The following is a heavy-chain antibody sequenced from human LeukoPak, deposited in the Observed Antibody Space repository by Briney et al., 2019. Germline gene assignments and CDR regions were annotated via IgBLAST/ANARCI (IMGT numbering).Heavy chain of an antibody. Sequence: GASVKVSCKASGYTFTAYKMYWVRQAPGQGLEWMGIINPSGGDTNYAQKFQGRVTMTSDTSTSTLYMELSSLRSEDAAVFYCAREYSSGALDYWGQGTLVTVSS. CDR2: INPSGGDT. CDR3: AREYSSGALDY. J-gene: IGHJ4*02. D-gene: IGHD1-26*01. V-gene: IGHV1-46*01. CDR1: GYTFTAYK.